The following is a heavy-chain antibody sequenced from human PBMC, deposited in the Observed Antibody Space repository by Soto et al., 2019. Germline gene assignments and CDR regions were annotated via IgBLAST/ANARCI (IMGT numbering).Heavy chain of an antibody. V-gene: IGHV3-23*01. CDR3: AKDIVSSVPYGMDV. D-gene: IGHD1-26*01. CDR2: ISDNGGTT. J-gene: IGHJ6*02. Sequence: GGSLRLSCAASEFTFSNYAMSWVRQAPGKGLEWVSSISDNGGTTYYAESVKGRFTISRDNSKNTLYLQMKSLRTEDTADYYCAKDIVSSVPYGMDVWGQGTTVTVSS. CDR1: EFTFSNYA.